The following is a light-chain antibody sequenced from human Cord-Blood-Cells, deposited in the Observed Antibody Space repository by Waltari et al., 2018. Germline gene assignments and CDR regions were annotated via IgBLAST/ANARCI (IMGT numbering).Light chain of an antibody. CDR3: QQRSNWPT. J-gene: IGKJ1*01. CDR1: QRVSSY. CDR2: DAS. V-gene: IGKV3-11*01. Sequence: EIVLTQSPATLSLSPGERATLSCRASQRVSSYLAWYQQKPGQAPRLPIYDASNRATGIPARFSGSGSGTDFTLTISSLEPKDFAVYYCQQRSNWPTFGQGTKVEIK.